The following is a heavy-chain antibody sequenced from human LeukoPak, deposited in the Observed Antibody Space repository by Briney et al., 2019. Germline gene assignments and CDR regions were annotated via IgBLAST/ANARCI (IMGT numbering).Heavy chain of an antibody. CDR3: ATVRGSDWYMDY. CDR2: IWYDGSRD. V-gene: IGHV3-33*01. J-gene: IGHJ4*02. CDR1: GLTFRNYG. D-gene: IGHD6-19*01. Sequence: GGSLRLSCAASGLTFRNYGMNWVRQAPGKGLEWVTLIWYDGSRDYYVDSVKGRFTVSRDNSRNTLYLQMRNLRAEDTAVYYCATVRGSDWYMDYWGQGTLVTVSS.